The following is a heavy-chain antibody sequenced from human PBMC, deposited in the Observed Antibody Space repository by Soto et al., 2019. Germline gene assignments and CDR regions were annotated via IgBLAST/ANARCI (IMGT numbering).Heavy chain of an antibody. Sequence: QVQLVQSGGDVKTPGASVKVSCTTFRYTFTSHGIAWVRQAPGQGLEWMGWISTFNGKTDYAQKFQGRVTMTADTLTSTVHMELRSLRSHDTAVYYCARLLTEGATFREDAFDLWGQGTKVTVSS. D-gene: IGHD1-26*01. J-gene: IGHJ3*01. CDR3: ARLLTEGATFREDAFDL. CDR1: RYTFTSHG. CDR2: ISTFNGKT. V-gene: IGHV1-18*01.